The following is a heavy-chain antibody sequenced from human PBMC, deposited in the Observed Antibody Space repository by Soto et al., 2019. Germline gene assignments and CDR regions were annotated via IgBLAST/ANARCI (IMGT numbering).Heavy chain of an antibody. CDR2: ISYDGSNK. CDR3: AKDRQLESYYYYGMDV. V-gene: IGHV3-30*18. J-gene: IGHJ6*02. CDR1: GFTYINYG. D-gene: IGHD6-6*01. Sequence: LRLSCAASGFTYINYGMHWVRQAPGKGLEWVAVISYDGSNKYYADSVKGRFTISRDEPKNTLYLQMNSLRAEDTAVYYCAKDRQLESYYYYGMDVWGQGTTVTVSS.